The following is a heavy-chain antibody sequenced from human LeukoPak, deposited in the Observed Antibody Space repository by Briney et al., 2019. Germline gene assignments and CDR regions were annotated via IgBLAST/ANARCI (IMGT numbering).Heavy chain of an antibody. J-gene: IGHJ3*02. CDR2: IYYSGST. V-gene: IGHV4-31*03. CDR1: GGSISSGGYY. D-gene: IGHD6-13*01. Sequence: SETLSLTCTVSGGSISSGGYYWSWIRQHPGKGLEWIGYIYYSGSTYYNPSLKSRVTISVDTSKNQFSLKLSSVTAADTAVYYCATDSSSWGAFDIWGQGTMVTVSS. CDR3: ATDSSSWGAFDI.